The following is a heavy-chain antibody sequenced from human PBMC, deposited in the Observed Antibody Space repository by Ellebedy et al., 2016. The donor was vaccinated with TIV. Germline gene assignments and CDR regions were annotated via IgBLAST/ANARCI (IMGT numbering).Heavy chain of an antibody. D-gene: IGHD5-18*01. CDR2: TSHDGSNK. V-gene: IGHV3-30*14. Sequence: GGSLRLSCAASGFTFSSYAMHWVRQAPGKGLEWVAVTSHDGSNKYYADSVKGRFTISRDNSKNTLFLQMNSLRAEDTAVYYCGGYSYGYPHWGQGTLVTVSS. CDR1: GFTFSSYA. J-gene: IGHJ4*02. CDR3: GGYSYGYPH.